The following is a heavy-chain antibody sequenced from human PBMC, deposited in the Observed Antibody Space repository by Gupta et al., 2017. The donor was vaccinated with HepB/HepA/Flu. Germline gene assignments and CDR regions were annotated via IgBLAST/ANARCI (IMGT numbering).Heavy chain of an antibody. CDR1: GFTFTSYT. CDR3: ARRYYDTSGSPFDS. Sequence: EVQLVESGGGLVKPGGSLRLSCAASGFTFTSYTMNWVRQAPGKGLEWVSSISSSSNYIFYVDSVKGRFTISRDNAKNSLYLQMNSLRAEDTAIYYCARRYYDTSGSPFDSWGQGTLVTVSS. J-gene: IGHJ4*02. V-gene: IGHV3-21*01. CDR2: ISSSSNYI. D-gene: IGHD3-22*01.